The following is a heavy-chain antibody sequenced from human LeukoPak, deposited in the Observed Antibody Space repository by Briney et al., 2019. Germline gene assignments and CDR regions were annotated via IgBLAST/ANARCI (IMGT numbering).Heavy chain of an antibody. D-gene: IGHD3-9*01. CDR2: IDYDSSHI. Sequence: PGGSLRLSCAAPGFTFSNSAMNWVRQVPGKGLEWASSIDYDSSHIYYAASVRGRFTISRDNARNSVYLQMNSLRVEDTAVYYCARDPLRYLRVGHYDYWGQGTLVAVSS. CDR3: ARDPLRYLRVGHYDY. CDR1: GFTFSNSA. J-gene: IGHJ4*02. V-gene: IGHV3-21*01.